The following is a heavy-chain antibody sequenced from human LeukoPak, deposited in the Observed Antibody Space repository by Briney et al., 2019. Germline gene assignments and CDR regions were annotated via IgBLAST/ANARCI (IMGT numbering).Heavy chain of an antibody. CDR3: ARAETTVTYYFDY. Sequence: ASVKVSCKASGYTFTSYYMHWVRQAPGQGLEWMGIINPSGGSTSYAQKFQGRVTMIRDMSTSTVYMELSSLRAEDTAVYYCARAETTVTYYFDYWGQGTLVTVSS. CDR2: INPSGGST. CDR1: GYTFTSYY. J-gene: IGHJ4*02. V-gene: IGHV1-46*01. D-gene: IGHD4-17*01.